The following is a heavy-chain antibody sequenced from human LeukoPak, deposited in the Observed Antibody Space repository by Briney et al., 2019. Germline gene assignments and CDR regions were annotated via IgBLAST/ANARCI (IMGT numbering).Heavy chain of an antibody. CDR2: IYYGGST. CDR3: ARGFEYYMDV. CDR1: GGSISSYY. V-gene: IGHV4-59*01. Sequence: SETLSLTCTVPGGSISSYYWSWIRQPPGKGLEWIGYIYYGGSTNYNPSLKSRVTISVDTSKNQFSLKLSSVTAADTAVYYCARGFEYYMDVWGKGTTVTISS. J-gene: IGHJ6*03.